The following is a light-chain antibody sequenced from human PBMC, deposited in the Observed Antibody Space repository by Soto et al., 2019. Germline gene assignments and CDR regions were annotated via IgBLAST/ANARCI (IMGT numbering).Light chain of an antibody. CDR2: DAS. J-gene: IGKJ2*01. V-gene: IGKV3-11*01. Sequence: EIVLTQSPASLSLSPGETATLSCRASQSVSSYLAWYQQKPGQVPRLLIYDASHRATGIPGRFSVSGSGTEFTLTISSLEPEDFAVYYCQQRSNWPFIFGQGTKVEIK. CDR1: QSVSSY. CDR3: QQRSNWPFI.